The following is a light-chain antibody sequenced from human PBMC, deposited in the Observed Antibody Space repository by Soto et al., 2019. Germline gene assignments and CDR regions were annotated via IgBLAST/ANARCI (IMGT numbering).Light chain of an antibody. Sequence: VLTQSPGTMSLSPGAGATLSCTASQSVSSSYIAWYQQRPGQTPSLLIYGASPRATGIPDRFSGSGSGTHFTLTISRLEPGEFAVYYCQHFGGTTFTFGQGKRLEIK. CDR1: QSVSSSY. J-gene: IGKJ5*01. CDR3: QHFGGTTFT. CDR2: GAS. V-gene: IGKV3-20*01.